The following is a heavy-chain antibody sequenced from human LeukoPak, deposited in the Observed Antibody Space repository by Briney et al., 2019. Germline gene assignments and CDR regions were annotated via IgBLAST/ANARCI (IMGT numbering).Heavy chain of an antibody. CDR1: GYSFTSYW. CDR3: AKDDDWGRYKH. D-gene: IGHD3-16*01. Sequence: GESLQISCKGSGYSFTSYWIGWVRQMPGKGLEWMGIIYPGDSDTRYSPSFQGQVTISADKSISTAYLQWSSLRAEDTAVYYCAKDDDWGRYKHWGQGTLVTVSS. J-gene: IGHJ1*01. V-gene: IGHV5-51*01. CDR2: IYPGDSDT.